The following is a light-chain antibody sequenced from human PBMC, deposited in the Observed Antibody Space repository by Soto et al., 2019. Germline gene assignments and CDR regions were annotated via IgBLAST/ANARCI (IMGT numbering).Light chain of an antibody. CDR1: QSLLHSNGYNY. CDR2: LGS. J-gene: IGKJ1*01. V-gene: IGKV2-28*01. Sequence: DIGMTQSPLSLPVTPGEPASISCRSSQSLLHSNGYNYLDWYLQKPGQSRQLLVYLGSNRASGVPDRFSGSGSGTDFTLKISRVEAEDVGVYYCMQALQTTWTFGQGTKVEIK. CDR3: MQALQTTWT.